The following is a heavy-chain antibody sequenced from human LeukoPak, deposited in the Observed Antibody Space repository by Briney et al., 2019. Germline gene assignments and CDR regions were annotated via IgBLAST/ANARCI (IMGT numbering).Heavy chain of an antibody. J-gene: IGHJ6*03. CDR1: GGPISSYY. V-gene: IGHV4-59*01. CDR3: ARGPNGWWLRDGYYYYMDV. D-gene: IGHD2-15*01. CDR2: IYYSGST. Sequence: SETLSLTCTVSGGPISSYYWSWIRQPPGKGLEWIGYIYYSGSTNYNPSLKSRVTISVDTSKNQFSLKLSSVTAADTAVYYCARGPNGWWLRDGYYYYMDVWGKGTTVTVS.